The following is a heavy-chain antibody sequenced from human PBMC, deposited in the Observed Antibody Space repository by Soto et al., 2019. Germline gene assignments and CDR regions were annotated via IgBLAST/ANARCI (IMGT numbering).Heavy chain of an antibody. CDR1: GFSLTTSGVG. CDR3: ARGLASLPVFAFDV. J-gene: IGHJ3*01. V-gene: IGHV2-5*01. D-gene: IGHD3-3*02. Sequence: QMTLKESGPTVVKPTQALTLTCSFSGFSLTTSGVGVGWVRQPPGQALEWLALIYWTGDEHYRPSLRSRLTITKDTSTNQVVLIMTNMDPKDTATYYFARGLASLPVFAFDVCGQGTTVTVSS. CDR2: IYWTGDE.